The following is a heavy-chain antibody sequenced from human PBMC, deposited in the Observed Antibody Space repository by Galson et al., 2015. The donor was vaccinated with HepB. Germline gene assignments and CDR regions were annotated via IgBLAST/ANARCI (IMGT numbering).Heavy chain of an antibody. V-gene: IGHV1-69*13. J-gene: IGHJ4*02. CDR1: GGTFSSYA. Sequence: SVKVSCKASGGTFSSYAISWVRQAPGQGLEWMGGIIPIFGTANYAQKFQGRVTITADESTSTAYMELSSLRSEDTAVYYCARDRGEMATIREFGYWGQGTLVTVSS. CDR3: ARDRGEMATIREFGY. D-gene: IGHD5-24*01. CDR2: IIPIFGTA.